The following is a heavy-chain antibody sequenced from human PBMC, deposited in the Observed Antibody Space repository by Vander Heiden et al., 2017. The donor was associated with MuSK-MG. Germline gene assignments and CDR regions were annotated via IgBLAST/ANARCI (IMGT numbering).Heavy chain of an antibody. J-gene: IGHJ1*01. D-gene: IGHD6-13*01. Sequence: QLQLQESGPGLVKPSETLSLTCTVSGGSISSSSYYWGWIRQPPGKGLEWIGSIYYSGSTYYNPSLKRRVTISVDTSKNQFSLKLSSVTAADTAVYYCASPPPGSAAGRVEYFQHWGQGTLVTVSS. V-gene: IGHV4-39*01. CDR3: ASPPPGSAAGRVEYFQH. CDR1: GGSISSSSYY. CDR2: IYYSGST.